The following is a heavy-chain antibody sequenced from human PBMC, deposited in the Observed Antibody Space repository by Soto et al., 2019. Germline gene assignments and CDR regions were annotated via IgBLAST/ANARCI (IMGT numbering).Heavy chain of an antibody. J-gene: IGHJ4*02. CDR1: GGSISSGGFS. D-gene: IGHD2-21*01. Sequence: PSETLSLTCAVSGGSISSGGFSWSWIRQPPGKGLEWIGYIYYTGIAYYNPSLKSRVTISVDGSKNQFSLKPNSVTAADTAVYYCARELAYYFDYWGPGSLVTVSS. CDR3: ARELAYYFDY. V-gene: IGHV4-30-2*01. CDR2: IYYTGIA.